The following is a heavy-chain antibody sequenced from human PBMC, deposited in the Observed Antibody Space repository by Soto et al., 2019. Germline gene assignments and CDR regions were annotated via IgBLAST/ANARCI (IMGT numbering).Heavy chain of an antibody. CDR1: GGSISPYY. V-gene: IGHV4-59*01. CDR2: IYYSGST. D-gene: IGHD4-17*01. CDR3: ARGRTTVTPLDY. Sequence: QVQLQESGPGLVKPSETLSLSCTVSGGSISPYYWSWIRQPPGKGLEWIGYIYYSGSTNYNPSLKSRGTISVDTSKNQFSLKLSSVTAADTAVDYCARGRTTVTPLDYWGQGILVTVSP. J-gene: IGHJ4*02.